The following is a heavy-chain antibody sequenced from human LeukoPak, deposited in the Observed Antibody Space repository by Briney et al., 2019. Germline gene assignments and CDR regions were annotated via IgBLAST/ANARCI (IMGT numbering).Heavy chain of an antibody. Sequence: GGSLRLSCVASGLTFDDYGMSWVRHAPGKGLEWVSGINSNGGSTGYADSVKGRFTISRDNAKNSLYLQMNSLRAEDTALYHCARGGYYYDSDGYYYGMDVWGQGTTVTVSS. CDR3: ARGGYYYDSDGYYYGMDV. J-gene: IGHJ6*02. CDR1: GLTFDDYG. D-gene: IGHD3-22*01. V-gene: IGHV3-20*01. CDR2: INSNGGST.